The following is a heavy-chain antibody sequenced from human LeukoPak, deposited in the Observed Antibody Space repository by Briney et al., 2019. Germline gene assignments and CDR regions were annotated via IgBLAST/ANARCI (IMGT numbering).Heavy chain of an antibody. J-gene: IGHJ5*02. CDR1: GFTISSYA. V-gene: IGHV3-23*01. CDR2: ISGSGGST. Sequence: PGGSLRLSCAASGFTISSYAMSWVRQAPGKGLEWVSAISGSGGSTYYADSVKGRFTISRDNSKNTLYLQMNSLRAEDTGVYHFAKGQDIVVVVAARGDWFDPWGQGTLVTVSS. CDR3: AKGQDIVVVVAARGDWFDP. D-gene: IGHD2-15*01.